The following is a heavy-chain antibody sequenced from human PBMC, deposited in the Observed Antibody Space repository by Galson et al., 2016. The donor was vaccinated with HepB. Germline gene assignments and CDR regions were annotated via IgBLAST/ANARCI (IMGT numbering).Heavy chain of an antibody. D-gene: IGHD6-19*01. CDR1: GYSFTNYY. J-gene: IGHJ4*02. V-gene: IGHV5-51*01. CDR3: ARGLDLVGRPVRLDY. CDR2: IYPGDSDT. Sequence: QSGAEVKKPGESPKISCKGSGYSFTNYYIGWVRQMPGNGLEWMGIIYPGDSDTKYSPSFEGQVTISADKSINTAYLQWSSLKASDSAMYYCARGLDLVGRPVRLDYWGQGTLVIVSS.